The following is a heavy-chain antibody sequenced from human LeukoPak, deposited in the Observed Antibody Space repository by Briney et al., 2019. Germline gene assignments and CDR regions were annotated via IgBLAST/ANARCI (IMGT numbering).Heavy chain of an antibody. D-gene: IGHD4-17*01. CDR3: ARWVRYGDYRYYYGMDV. Sequence: SETLSLTCSVSGDSIGSYYWSWIRQPPGKGLEWIGYIYYSGSTNYNPSLKSRVTISVDTSKNQFSLKLSSVTAADTAVYYCARWVRYGDYRYYYGMDVWGQGTTVTVSS. CDR2: IYYSGST. J-gene: IGHJ6*02. CDR1: GDSIGSYY. V-gene: IGHV4-59*08.